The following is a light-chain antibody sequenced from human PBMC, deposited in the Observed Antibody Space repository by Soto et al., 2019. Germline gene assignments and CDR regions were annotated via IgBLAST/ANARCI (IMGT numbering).Light chain of an antibody. Sequence: QSALTQTASVSGSLGQAITISCTGTSSDVGAYQYVSWYQQHPGKAPKLMIYEVSNRPSGVSNRFSGSKSSNTASLTISGLQAEDEADYYCSSYTASSTLVVFGGGTQLTVL. CDR3: SSYTASSTLVV. V-gene: IGLV2-14*01. CDR1: SSDVGAYQY. J-gene: IGLJ2*01. CDR2: EVS.